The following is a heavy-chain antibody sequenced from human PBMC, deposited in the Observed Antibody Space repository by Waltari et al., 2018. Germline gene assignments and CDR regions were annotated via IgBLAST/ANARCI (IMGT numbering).Heavy chain of an antibody. V-gene: IGHV3-23*03. CDR1: GFTFSSYA. D-gene: IGHD3-22*01. CDR3: AKAAYYYDS. J-gene: IGHJ4*02. Sequence: EVQLLESGGGLVQPGGSPRLSCAASGFTFSSYAMGWVRQAPGKGLEWVSVIYSGGSTYYADSVKGRFTISRDNSKNTLYLQMNSLRAEDTAVYYCAKAAYYYDSCGQGTLVTVSS. CDR2: IYSGGST.